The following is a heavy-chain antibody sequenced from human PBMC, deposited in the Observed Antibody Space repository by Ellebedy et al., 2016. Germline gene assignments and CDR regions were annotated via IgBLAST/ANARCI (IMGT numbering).Heavy chain of an antibody. CDR1: GGSFSGYY. Sequence: SETLSLTXAVYGGSFSGYYWSWIRQPPGKGLEWIGEINHSGSTNYNPSLKSRVTISVDTSKNQFSLKLSSVTAADTAVYYCARGGNYYDSSGYFRIDYWGQGTLVTVSS. J-gene: IGHJ4*02. CDR2: INHSGST. D-gene: IGHD3-22*01. V-gene: IGHV4-34*01. CDR3: ARGGNYYDSSGYFRIDY.